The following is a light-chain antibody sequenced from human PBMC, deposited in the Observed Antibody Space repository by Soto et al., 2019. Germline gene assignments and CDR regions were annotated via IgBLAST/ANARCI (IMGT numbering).Light chain of an antibody. J-gene: IGKJ4*01. Sequence: DIPLTQSPSFLSASVGDRVTITCRASQDINSYLDWYQQKPGKAPKLLIYSASTLQSGVPSRFSGSGSGTEFTLTISSLQPEDFATYYCQQLNTYPLTFGGGTKVDI. CDR3: QQLNTYPLT. V-gene: IGKV1-9*01. CDR1: QDINSY. CDR2: SAS.